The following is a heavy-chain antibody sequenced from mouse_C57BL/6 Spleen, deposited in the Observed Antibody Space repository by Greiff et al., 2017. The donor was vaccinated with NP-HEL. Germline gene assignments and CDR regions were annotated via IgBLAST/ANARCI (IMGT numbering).Heavy chain of an antibody. V-gene: IGHV7-3*01. CDR3: ARSPYDYDVDY. Sequence: EVKLQESGGGLVQPGGSLSLSCAASGFTFTDYYMSWVRQPPGKALEWLGFIRNKANGYTTEYSASVKGRFTISRDNSQSILYLQMNALRAEDSATYYCARSPYDYDVDYWGQGTTLTVSS. CDR1: GFTFTDYY. CDR2: IRNKANGYTT. J-gene: IGHJ2*01. D-gene: IGHD2-4*01.